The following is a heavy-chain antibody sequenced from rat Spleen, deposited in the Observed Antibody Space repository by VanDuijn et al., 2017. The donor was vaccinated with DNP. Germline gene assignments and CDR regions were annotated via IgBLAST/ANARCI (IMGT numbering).Heavy chain of an antibody. CDR3: ARWTSYFDY. Sequence: EVQLQESGSGLVKPSQSLSLTCSVTGYSITSNYWGWIRKFPGNKMEYIGHISYSGSTNYNPSLRSRISITRDTSKNHFFLHLNSVTTEDTATYYCARWTSYFDYWGQGTLVTVSS. CDR2: ISYSGST. J-gene: IGHJ3*01. CDR1: GYSITSNY. D-gene: IGHD1-12*01. V-gene: IGHV3-1*01.